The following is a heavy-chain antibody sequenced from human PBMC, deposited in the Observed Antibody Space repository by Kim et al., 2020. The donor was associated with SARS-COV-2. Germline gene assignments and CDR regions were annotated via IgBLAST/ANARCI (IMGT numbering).Heavy chain of an antibody. D-gene: IGHD3-10*01. Sequence: NDHPSLKGRVTISVAPSKNQFSLRLSSVTAADTAGYYCARSLYGLGDFDYWGQGTLVTVSS. V-gene: IGHV4-30-2*05. CDR3: ARSLYGLGDFDY. J-gene: IGHJ4*02.